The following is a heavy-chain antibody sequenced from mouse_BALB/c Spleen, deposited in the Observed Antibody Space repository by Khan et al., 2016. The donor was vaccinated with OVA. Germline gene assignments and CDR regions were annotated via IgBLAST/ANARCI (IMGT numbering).Heavy chain of an antibody. Sequence: QIQLVQSGPELKKPGETVKISCKASGYTFTNYGMNWVKQAPGKALKWMGWISTYTGEPTYADDFKGRFAFSLETSASPAYLQINNLKNEDTATYCCTRPPHFSYVLVYWGQGTSGTVSS. V-gene: IGHV9-3-1*01. CDR2: ISTYTGEP. CDR1: GYTFTNYG. J-gene: IGHJ4*01. CDR3: TRPPHFSYVLVY.